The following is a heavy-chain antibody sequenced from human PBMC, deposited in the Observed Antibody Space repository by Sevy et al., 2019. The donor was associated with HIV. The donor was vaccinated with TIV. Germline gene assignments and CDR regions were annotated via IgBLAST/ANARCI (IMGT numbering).Heavy chain of an antibody. CDR1: GYTFTSYG. CDR2: ISTLNVNT. V-gene: IGHV1-18*01. Sequence: ASVKVSCKASGYTFTSYGISWVRQAPGQGLEWLGWISTLNVNTNNAQKFQGRVTMTTDTSTGTASMELRSLRSDDTAVYYWARDDCSSLSCHGSLLYWGQGTLVTVSS. J-gene: IGHJ4*02. D-gene: IGHD2-2*01. CDR3: ARDDCSSLSCHGSLLY.